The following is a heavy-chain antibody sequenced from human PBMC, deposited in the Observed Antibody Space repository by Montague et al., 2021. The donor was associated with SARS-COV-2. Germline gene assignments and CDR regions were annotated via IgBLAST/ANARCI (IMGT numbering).Heavy chain of an antibody. CDR3: ARAGRVRFLEYGMDV. V-gene: IGHV4-59*01. CDR2: IYYSGST. Sequence: SETLSLTCTVSGGSISSYYWSWIRQPPGKGLEWIGYIYYSGSTXXXPXXXXRVTISVDTSKKQFSLKLSSVTAAHTAVYYCARAGRVRFLEYGMDVWGQGTTVAVSS. CDR1: GGSISSYY. D-gene: IGHD3-3*01. J-gene: IGHJ6*02.